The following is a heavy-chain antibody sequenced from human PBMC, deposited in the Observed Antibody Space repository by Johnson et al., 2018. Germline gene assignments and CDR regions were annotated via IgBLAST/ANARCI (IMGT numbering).Heavy chain of an antibody. J-gene: IGHJ3*02. D-gene: IGHD1-26*01. CDR3: AREWSAFDI. V-gene: IGHV4-59*01. CDR2: IYYTGDT. CDR1: GDSISSYY. Sequence: QVQLQESGPGLVKPSETXSLTCTVSGDSISSYYWSWIRQPPGKGPEWIAFIYYTGDTSYNPSLKSRVTISVDTSKNHFSLKLSSVTAADTAVYYCAREWSAFDIWGQGTMVTVSS.